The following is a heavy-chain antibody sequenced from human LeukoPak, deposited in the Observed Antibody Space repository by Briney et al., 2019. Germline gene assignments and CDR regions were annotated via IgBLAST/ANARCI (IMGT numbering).Heavy chain of an antibody. D-gene: IGHD5-18*01. CDR3: ARDRGYSYTDY. CDR1: GGSISSYY. V-gene: IGHV4-59*01. CDR2: IHSSRST. J-gene: IGHJ4*02. Sequence: PSETLSLTCTVSGGSISSYYWSLIRQPPRKGLEWIGYIHSSRSTNYNPSLKSRVTISVDTSKNQFSLKLSSVTTADTAVYYCARDRGYSYTDYWGQGTLVTVSS.